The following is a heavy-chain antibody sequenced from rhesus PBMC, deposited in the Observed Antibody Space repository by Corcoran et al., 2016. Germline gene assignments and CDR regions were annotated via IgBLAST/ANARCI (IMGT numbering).Heavy chain of an antibody. J-gene: IGHJ4*01. CDR2: INTGGGT. V-gene: IGHV3S25*01. CDR3: AKDLGYGRERLDY. CDR1: GFTCVPHY. Sequence: EVQLLESGGGLVAPGGSLRLSFAASGFTCVPHYLSWVPQAPGKGLEWISAINTGGGTYYADSVKGRFTVSRDNSKNTVSLQMNSLTTEDTARYYCAKDLGYGRERLDYWGQGVLVTVSS. D-gene: IGHD1-14*01.